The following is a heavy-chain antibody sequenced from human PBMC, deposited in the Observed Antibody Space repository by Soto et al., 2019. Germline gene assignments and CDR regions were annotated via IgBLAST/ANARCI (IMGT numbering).Heavy chain of an antibody. CDR1: GFTFTGHY. V-gene: IGHV1-2*02. D-gene: IGHD6-13*01. CDR2: INPNSGGT. Sequence: ASVKVSCKASGFTFTGHYLHWVRQAPGQGLEWMGWINPNSGGTKYGQKFQGRVTLTRETSISTAYMELNILTSDDTAVYYCARAGIAAPRSGEYGMDVWGQGTTVTVSS. J-gene: IGHJ6*02. CDR3: ARAGIAAPRSGEYGMDV.